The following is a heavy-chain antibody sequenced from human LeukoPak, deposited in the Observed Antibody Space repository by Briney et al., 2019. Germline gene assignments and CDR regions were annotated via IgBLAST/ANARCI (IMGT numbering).Heavy chain of an antibody. CDR2: IYGTGST. Sequence: PSETLSLTCAVSGYSLGKNYYWGWIRQPPGKGLEWIGTIYGTGSTSYNPSLMNRVTMSVDTSKNHFSLKLTSVTAADTAVYYCARYDSRGSASTRFDYWGQGILVTISS. J-gene: IGHJ4*02. D-gene: IGHD3-16*01. V-gene: IGHV4-38-2*01. CDR1: GYSLGKNYY. CDR3: ARYDSRGSASTRFDY.